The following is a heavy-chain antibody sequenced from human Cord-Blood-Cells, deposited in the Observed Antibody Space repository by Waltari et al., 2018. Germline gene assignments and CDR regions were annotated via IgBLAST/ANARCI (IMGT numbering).Heavy chain of an antibody. CDR3: AKAVDTAMVDAFDI. Sequence: EVQLVESGGGLVQPGMSLRLSCAASGFTFDDYAMHWVRQAPGKGLEWGSGISWKRGSIGYADSVKGRFTISRDNAKNSLYLQMNSLRAEDTALYYCAKAVDTAMVDAFDIWGQGTMVTVSS. CDR2: ISWKRGSI. CDR1: GFTFDDYA. D-gene: IGHD5-18*01. J-gene: IGHJ3*02. V-gene: IGHV3-9*01.